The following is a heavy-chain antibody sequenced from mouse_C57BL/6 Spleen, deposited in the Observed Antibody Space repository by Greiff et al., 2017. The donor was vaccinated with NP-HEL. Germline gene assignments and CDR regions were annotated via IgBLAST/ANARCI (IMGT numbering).Heavy chain of an antibody. CDR3: TSYYYGSSYEWYFDV. CDR1: GYTFTDYE. V-gene: IGHV1-15*01. CDR2: IDPETGGT. Sequence: VQLQQSGAELVRPGASVTLSCKASGYTFTDYEMHWVKQTPVHGLEWIGAIDPETGGTAYNQKFKGKAILTADKSSSTAYMQLRSLTSEDSAVYYCTSYYYGSSYEWYFDVWGTVTTVTAS. J-gene: IGHJ1*03. D-gene: IGHD1-1*01.